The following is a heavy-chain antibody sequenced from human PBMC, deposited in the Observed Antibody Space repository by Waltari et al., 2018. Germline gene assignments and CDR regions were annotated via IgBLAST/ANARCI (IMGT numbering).Heavy chain of an antibody. Sequence: QVQLVQSGTEVKKSGDSVKVSCKASGYTFLSYYIHWVRQAPGQGLEWMGRTSTNTGDTGCAQGSKSRASMTRDPSSTTAYLEMNRQRTNDTAVYYSAGDLCNHGDYALGRIDYWGQGTLVTVSS. CDR1: GYTFLSYY. CDR3: AGDLCNHGDYALGRIDY. CDR2: TSTNTGDT. D-gene: IGHD4-17*01. V-gene: IGHV1-2*06. J-gene: IGHJ4*02.